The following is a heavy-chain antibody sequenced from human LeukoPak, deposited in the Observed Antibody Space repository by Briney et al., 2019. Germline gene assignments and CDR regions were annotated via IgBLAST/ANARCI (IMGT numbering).Heavy chain of an antibody. V-gene: IGHV1-18*01. Sequence: ASVTVSFKSSGYTFTSYGISWVRQAPGQGLEWMGWISAYNGNTNYAQKLQGRVTMTTDTSTSTAYMELRSLRSDDTAVYYCARVPPCSSTSCYGASWFDPWGQGTLVTVSS. D-gene: IGHD2-2*01. CDR2: ISAYNGNT. J-gene: IGHJ5*02. CDR3: ARVPPCSSTSCYGASWFDP. CDR1: GYTFTSYG.